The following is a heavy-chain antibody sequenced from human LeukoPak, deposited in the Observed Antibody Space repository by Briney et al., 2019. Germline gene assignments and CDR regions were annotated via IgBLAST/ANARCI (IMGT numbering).Heavy chain of an antibody. CDR2: ISAYNGDT. J-gene: IGHJ5*02. CDR3: ARVPGGYPFNWFDP. V-gene: IGHV1-18*01. CDR1: GYIFTSYG. Sequence: ASVKVSCKASGYIFTSYGISWVRQAPGQGLEWMGWISAYNGDTKYAQKLQGRVTMTTDTSRSTAYMELRSLRSDDTAVYYCARVPGGYPFNWFDPWGQGTLVTVSS. D-gene: IGHD5-18*01.